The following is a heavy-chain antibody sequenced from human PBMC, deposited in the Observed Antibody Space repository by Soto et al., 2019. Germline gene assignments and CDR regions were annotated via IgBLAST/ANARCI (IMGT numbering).Heavy chain of an antibody. D-gene: IGHD5-12*01. V-gene: IGHV1-18*01. J-gene: IGHJ3*02. CDR2: ISAYNGKR. CDR1: GYPFTSYG. CDR3: VRGRIVASIHDAFEI. Sequence: QGQLLQSGDEVKTPGASVRVSCRASGYPFTSYGISWVRQAPGQGLEWVAWISAYNGKRDTAQKFQDRVTMTLDTSTDTSYMDLGDLTSADTAVYYCVRGRIVASIHDAFEIWGQGTKVTVSS.